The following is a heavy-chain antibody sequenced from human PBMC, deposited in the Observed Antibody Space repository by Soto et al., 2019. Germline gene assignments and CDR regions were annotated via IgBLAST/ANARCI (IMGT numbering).Heavy chain of an antibody. Sequence: SETLSLTCTVSGGSISSSSYYWGWIRLPPGKGLEWIGSIYYSGSTYYNPSLKSRVTISVDTSKNQFSLKLSSVTAADTAVYYCASGAVAGPYYYYYGMDVWGQGTTVTVSS. V-gene: IGHV4-39*01. CDR1: GGSISSSSYY. D-gene: IGHD6-19*01. CDR2: IYYSGST. J-gene: IGHJ6*02. CDR3: ASGAVAGPYYYYYGMDV.